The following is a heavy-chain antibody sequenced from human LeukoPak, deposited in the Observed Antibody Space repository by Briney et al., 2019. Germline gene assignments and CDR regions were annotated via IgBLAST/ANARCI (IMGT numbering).Heavy chain of an antibody. Sequence: NPSETLSLTCAVYGESFRGYYRSSIPHPPGKGLEWIGQINHGGSTNYNPPLTSRVTISVDTSKNQFSLKLSSVTAADTAVYYWARGARGSGSYYSGWWGYWGQGTLVTVSS. CDR2: INHGGST. J-gene: IGHJ4*02. D-gene: IGHD3-10*01. CDR3: ARGARGSGSYYSGWWGY. CDR1: GESFRGYY. V-gene: IGHV4-34*01.